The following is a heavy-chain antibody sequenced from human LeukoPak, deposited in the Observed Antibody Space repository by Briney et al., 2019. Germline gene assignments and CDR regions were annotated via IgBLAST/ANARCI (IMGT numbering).Heavy chain of an antibody. D-gene: IGHD5-24*01. V-gene: IGHV3-30*18. CDR2: ISYDGSNK. Sequence: QPGRSLRLSCAASGFTFSSYGMHRVCQAPGKRLEWGAVISYDGSNKYYADSVKGRFTISRDNSKNTLYLQMNSLRAEDTAVYYCAKDRDWYYCDYWGQGTLVTVS. CDR3: AKDRDWYYCDY. CDR1: GFTFSSYG. J-gene: IGHJ4*02.